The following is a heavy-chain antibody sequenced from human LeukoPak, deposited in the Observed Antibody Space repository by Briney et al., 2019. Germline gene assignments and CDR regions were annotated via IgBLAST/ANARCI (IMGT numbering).Heavy chain of an antibody. D-gene: IGHD3-3*01. V-gene: IGHV3-23*01. Sequence: GGSLRLSCAASGFSFSSNAMTWVRQAPGKGLEWVSGISGSGGSTYYADSVKGRFTISRDNSKNTLYLQMNSLRAEDTAVYYCAKAFDFWSAFDSWGQGTLVTVSS. J-gene: IGHJ4*02. CDR1: GFSFSSNA. CDR2: ISGSGGST. CDR3: AKAFDFWSAFDS.